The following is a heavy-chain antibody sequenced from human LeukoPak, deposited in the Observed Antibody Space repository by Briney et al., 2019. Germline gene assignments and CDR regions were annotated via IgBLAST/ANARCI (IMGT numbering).Heavy chain of an antibody. CDR1: GYIFTSYY. CDR3: ARGFARDTATLDY. Sequence: ASVKVSCTASGYIFTSYYMHWVRQAPGQGLEWMGIINPSGSSTNYAQKFQGRVTMTRDMSTSTVYMELSSLRSEDTAMYYCARGFARDTATLDYWGQGTLVTVSS. V-gene: IGHV1-46*01. D-gene: IGHD4-17*01. J-gene: IGHJ4*02. CDR2: INPSGSST.